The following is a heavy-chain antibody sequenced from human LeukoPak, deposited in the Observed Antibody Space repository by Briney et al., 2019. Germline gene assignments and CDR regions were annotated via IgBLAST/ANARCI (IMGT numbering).Heavy chain of an antibody. Sequence: SETLSLTCAVYGGSFSGYYWSWIRQPPGKGLEWIGEINHSGSTNYNPSLKSRVTISVDTSKNQFSLKLSSVTAADTAVYYCARGRTKEPFDYWGQGTLVTVSS. V-gene: IGHV4-34*01. D-gene: IGHD1/OR15-1a*01. J-gene: IGHJ4*02. CDR3: ARGRTKEPFDY. CDR2: INHSGST. CDR1: GGSFSGYY.